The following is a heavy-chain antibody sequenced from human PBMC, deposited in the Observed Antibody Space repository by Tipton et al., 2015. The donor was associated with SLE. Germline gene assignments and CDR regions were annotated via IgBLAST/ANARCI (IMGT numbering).Heavy chain of an antibody. CDR2: INHRGST. V-gene: IGHV4-34*01. CDR1: GGSFSGYY. J-gene: IGHJ4*02. Sequence: LRLSCAVYGGSFSGYYWSWIRQPPGKGLEWIGEINHRGSTNYNPSLKSRVTISVDTSKNQFSLKLSSVTAADTAVYYCARDDYWGQGTLVTVSS. CDR3: ARDDY.